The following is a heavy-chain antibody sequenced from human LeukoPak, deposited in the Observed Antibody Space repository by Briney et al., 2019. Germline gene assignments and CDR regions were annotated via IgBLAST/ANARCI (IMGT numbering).Heavy chain of an antibody. Sequence: PGGSLRLSCAASGFTFSSYWMSWVRQAPGKGLEWVANIKQDGGEKYYVDSVKGRFTISRDNAKNSLYLQMNSLRAGDTAVYYCARAVSGYYERSTGFFDYWGQGTLVTVSS. V-gene: IGHV3-7*01. CDR1: GFTFSSYW. CDR2: IKQDGGEK. D-gene: IGHD3-22*01. CDR3: ARAVSGYYERSTGFFDY. J-gene: IGHJ4*02.